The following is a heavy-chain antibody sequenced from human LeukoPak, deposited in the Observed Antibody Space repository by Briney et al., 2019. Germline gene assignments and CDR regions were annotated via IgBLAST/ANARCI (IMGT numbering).Heavy chain of an antibody. V-gene: IGHV1-2*02. CDR2: INPNSGGT. J-gene: IGHJ4*02. D-gene: IGHD2-2*01. CDR1: GYTFTGYY. Sequence: GASVKVSCKASGYTFTGYYMHWVRQAPGQGLEWMGWINPNSGGTNYAQKFQGRVTMTRDTSISTAYMELSRLRSDDTAVYYCARVSLDIVVVPAALGAYFDYWGQGTLVTVCS. CDR3: ARVSLDIVVVPAALGAYFDY.